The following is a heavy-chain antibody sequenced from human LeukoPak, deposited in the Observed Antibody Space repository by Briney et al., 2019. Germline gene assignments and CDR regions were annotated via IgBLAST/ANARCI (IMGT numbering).Heavy chain of an antibody. Sequence: GGSLRLFCAASGFTFSSYSMNWVRQAPGKGLEWVSSISSSSSYIYYADSVKGRFTISRDNAKNSLYLQMNSLRAEDTAVYYCAKMWWSGYPQGVDYWGQGTLVTVSS. V-gene: IGHV3-21*01. J-gene: IGHJ4*02. CDR3: AKMWWSGYPQGVDY. D-gene: IGHD3-3*01. CDR1: GFTFSSYS. CDR2: ISSSSSYI.